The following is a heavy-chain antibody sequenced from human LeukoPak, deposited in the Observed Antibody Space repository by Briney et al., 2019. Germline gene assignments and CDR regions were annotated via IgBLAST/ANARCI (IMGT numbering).Heavy chain of an antibody. V-gene: IGHV4-59*01. CDR3: AGGAMAHFDY. Sequence: SETLSLTCTVSGGSISNYYWSWIRQPPGKGLEWIGYIYYSGSTNYNPSLKSRVNISVDTSKHQLSLEPRSVTAADTGVYYWAGGAMAHFDYWRQGTVVTVPS. CDR2: IYYSGST. CDR1: GGSISNYY. J-gene: IGHJ4*02. D-gene: IGHD5-18*01.